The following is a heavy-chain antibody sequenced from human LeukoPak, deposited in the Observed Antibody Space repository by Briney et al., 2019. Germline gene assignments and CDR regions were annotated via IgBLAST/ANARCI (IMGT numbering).Heavy chain of an antibody. CDR3: ARALPAASHTSLDY. J-gene: IGHJ4*02. V-gene: IGHV3-66*01. D-gene: IGHD2-2*01. CDR2: IYSGGTT. CDR1: GFTVSDNY. Sequence: PGGSLRLSCAASGFTVSDNYMSWVRQAPGQGLEWVSIIYSGGTTYYADSVKGRFTISRDISRNMVYLQMNSLRAEDTAVFYCARALPAASHTSLDYWGQGTLVTVSS.